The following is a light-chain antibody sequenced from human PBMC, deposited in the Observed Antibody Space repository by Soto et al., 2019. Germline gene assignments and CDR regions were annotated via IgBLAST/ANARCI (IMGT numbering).Light chain of an antibody. CDR2: KAS. J-gene: IGKJ2*01. CDR1: QSISSW. Sequence: DIQMTQSPSTLSSSVGDRVTITCRASQSISSWLAWYQQKPGKAPKLLIYKASGLESGVPSRFSGSGSETEFTLAISSLQPDDFATYYCQQFNSYPYTFGQGTKLEIK. CDR3: QQFNSYPYT. V-gene: IGKV1-5*03.